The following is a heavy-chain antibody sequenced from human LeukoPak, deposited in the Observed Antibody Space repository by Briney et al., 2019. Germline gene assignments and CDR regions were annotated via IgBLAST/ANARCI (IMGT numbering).Heavy chain of an antibody. CDR3: ARSMVPTYGMDV. CDR2: ISAYNGNT. CDR1: GYTFTGYY. D-gene: IGHD2-8*01. V-gene: IGHV1-18*04. Sequence: ASVKVSCKASGYTFTGYYMHWVRQAPGQGLEWMGWISAYNGNTNYAQKLQGRVTMTTDTSTSTAYMELRSLRSDDTAVYYCARSMVPTYGMDVWGQGTTVTVSS. J-gene: IGHJ6*02.